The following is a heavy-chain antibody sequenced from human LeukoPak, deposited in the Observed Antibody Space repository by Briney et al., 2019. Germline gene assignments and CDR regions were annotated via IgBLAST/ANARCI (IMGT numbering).Heavy chain of an antibody. Sequence: ASVKVSFTASGYTFTSYYMHWVRQAPGQGLEWMGTINPSGGSISYAQKFQGRVTMTRDTSTSTVYMELSSLRSEDTAVYYCARVSMITFGGVILYFDYWGQGTLVTVSS. CDR1: GYTFTSYY. D-gene: IGHD3-16*01. CDR2: INPSGGSI. CDR3: ARVSMITFGGVILYFDY. V-gene: IGHV1-46*01. J-gene: IGHJ4*02.